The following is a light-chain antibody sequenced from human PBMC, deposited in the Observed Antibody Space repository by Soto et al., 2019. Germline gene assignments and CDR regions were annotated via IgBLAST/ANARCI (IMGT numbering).Light chain of an antibody. V-gene: IGLV2-8*01. CDR2: EVN. Sequence: QSVLTQPPSASGSPGQSVTISCTGTNSDVGGYNYVSWYQQYPGKAPKLIIYEVNERPSGVPDRFAGSKSGNTASLTVSGLQTADEAEYYCSSYAGSNWYVFGTGTKVTVL. J-gene: IGLJ1*01. CDR3: SSYAGSNWYV. CDR1: NSDVGGYNY.